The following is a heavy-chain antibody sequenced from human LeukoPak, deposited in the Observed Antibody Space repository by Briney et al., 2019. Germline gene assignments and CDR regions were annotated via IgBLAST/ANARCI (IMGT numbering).Heavy chain of an antibody. CDR1: GDSISSSAYY. Sequence: SETLSLTCTVSGDSISSSAYYWSWIRQDPGKGLEWIGYIYYTGTTYYNPSLKSRLVISRDTSRNQFSLQLSSVTAADTAMYYCARASYDSSRSYYYYMDVWGKGTTDTVSS. J-gene: IGHJ6*03. D-gene: IGHD3-22*01. CDR2: IYYTGTT. V-gene: IGHV4-31*03. CDR3: ARASYDSSRSYYYYMDV.